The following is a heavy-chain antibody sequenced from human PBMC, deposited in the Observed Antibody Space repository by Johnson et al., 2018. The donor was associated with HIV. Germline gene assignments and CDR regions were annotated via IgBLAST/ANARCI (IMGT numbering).Heavy chain of an antibody. CDR2: ISWHSGGI. V-gene: IGHV3-9*01. Sequence: QLVESGGGLVQPGRSLRLSCAASGFTFDDYSMHWVRQAPGKGLEWVASISWHSGGIVYADSVKGRFTISRDNAKNSLYLQMNSLRSEDTALYYNFWSGYWGSDAFDIWGQGTMVTVSS. J-gene: IGHJ3*02. CDR3: FWSGYWGSDAFDI. CDR1: GFTFDDYS. D-gene: IGHD3-3*01.